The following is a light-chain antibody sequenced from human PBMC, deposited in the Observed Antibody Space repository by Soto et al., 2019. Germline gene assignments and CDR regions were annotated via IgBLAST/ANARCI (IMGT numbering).Light chain of an antibody. CDR2: GAS. CDR1: QSVSSY. CDR3: QQRSNWPPIT. J-gene: IGKJ5*01. Sequence: IVITHSPATLSVSPGQRSTLSGSASQSVSSYLAWYQQNPGQAPRLLMYGASNRATGIPARFSGSGSGTDFTLTISSLEPEDFAVYYCQQRSNWPPITFGQGTRLEIK. V-gene: IGKV3-11*01.